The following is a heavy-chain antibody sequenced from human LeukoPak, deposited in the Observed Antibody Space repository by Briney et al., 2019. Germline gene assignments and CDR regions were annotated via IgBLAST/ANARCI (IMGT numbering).Heavy chain of an antibody. J-gene: IGHJ3*02. CDR3: ARELGRNAFDI. V-gene: IGHV1-2*02. CDR1: GYTFTDNH. Sequence: ASVKVSCKASGYTFTDNHMYWIRQAPGQGPECMGWINTNSGGTNYAQRCQGRITMTRDTSISTAYMELSRLTSDDTAIYFCARELGRNAFDIWGQGTMVTVSP. D-gene: IGHD7-27*01. CDR2: INTNSGGT.